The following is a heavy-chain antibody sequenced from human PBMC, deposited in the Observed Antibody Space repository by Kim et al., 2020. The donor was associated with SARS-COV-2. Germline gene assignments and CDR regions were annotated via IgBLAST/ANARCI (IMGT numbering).Heavy chain of an antibody. J-gene: IGHJ4*02. Sequence: KSRVTIAVDTSKNQFSLKLSSVTAADTAVYYCARVLGYCSGGSCYGYFDYWGQGTLVTVSS. D-gene: IGHD2-15*01. V-gene: IGHV4-34*01. CDR3: ARVLGYCSGGSCYGYFDY.